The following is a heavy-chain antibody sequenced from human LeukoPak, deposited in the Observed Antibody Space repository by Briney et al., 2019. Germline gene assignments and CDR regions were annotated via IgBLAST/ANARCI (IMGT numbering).Heavy chain of an antibody. Sequence: GGSLRLSCAASGFTFSTYIMHWVRQSPGKGLEWVAVMSYTGNDISYADSVKGRFTISRDNSKNTLYLQMNSLQTDDTAVYYCATDLRYGNNFFSQHWGQGILVTVSS. J-gene: IGHJ4*02. CDR2: MSYTGNDI. CDR3: ATDLRYGNNFFSQH. V-gene: IGHV3-30*04. CDR1: GFTFSTYI. D-gene: IGHD5-18*01.